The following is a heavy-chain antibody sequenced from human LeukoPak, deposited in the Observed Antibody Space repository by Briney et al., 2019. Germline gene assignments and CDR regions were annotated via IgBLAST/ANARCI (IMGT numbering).Heavy chain of an antibody. V-gene: IGHV1-46*01. CDR3: ARERVGATFFDY. J-gene: IGHJ4*02. Sequence: ASVKVSCKASGYTFTSYYMHWVRQAPGQGLEWMGTINPSGGSTSYAQKFQGRVTMTRDTSTSTVYMELSSLRSEDTAVYYCARERVGATFFDYWGQGTLVTVSS. D-gene: IGHD1-26*01. CDR1: GYTFTSYY. CDR2: INPSGGST.